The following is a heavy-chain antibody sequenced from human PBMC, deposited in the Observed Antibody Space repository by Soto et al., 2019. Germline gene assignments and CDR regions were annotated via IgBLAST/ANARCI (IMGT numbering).Heavy chain of an antibody. Sequence: SLRLSCAASGFTFSSYDMHWVRQATGKGLEWVSAIGTAGDTYYPGSVKGRFTISRENAKNSLYLQMNSLRAGDTALYYCARSSPITIFRVVPYGMDVWGQGTTVTVSS. D-gene: IGHD3-3*01. V-gene: IGHV3-13*01. CDR3: ARSSPITIFRVVPYGMDV. J-gene: IGHJ6*02. CDR1: GFTFSSYD. CDR2: IGTAGDT.